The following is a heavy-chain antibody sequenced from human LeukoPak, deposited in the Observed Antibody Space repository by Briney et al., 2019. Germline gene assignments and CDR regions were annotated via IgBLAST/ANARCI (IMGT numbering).Heavy chain of an antibody. J-gene: IGHJ4*02. Sequence: ASVKVSCKASGYTFTGYYMHWVRQAPGQGLEWMGWINPNSGGTNYAQKFQGRVTMTRDTSISTAYMELSRLRSDDTAVYYCARAPPPRGYYDSSGLNYWGQGTLVTVSS. D-gene: IGHD3-22*01. CDR2: INPNSGGT. V-gene: IGHV1-2*02. CDR3: ARAPPPRGYYDSSGLNY. CDR1: GYTFTGYY.